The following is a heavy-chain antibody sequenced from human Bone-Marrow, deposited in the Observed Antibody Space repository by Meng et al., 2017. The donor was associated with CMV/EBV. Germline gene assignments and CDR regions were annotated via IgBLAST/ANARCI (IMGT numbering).Heavy chain of an antibody. D-gene: IGHD5-12*01. Sequence: GESLKISCAMSGFTLNNFHMHWVRQAPGRGLEWVAFIRDDGNDIHYGDSVRGRFTISRDNSKNTLYLQMNSLRAEDTAVYYCANRYRGYEDVWYFESWGQGPLVTVSS. CDR1: GFTLNNFH. V-gene: IGHV3-30*02. CDR2: IRDDGNDI. CDR3: ANRYRGYEDVWYFES. J-gene: IGHJ4*02.